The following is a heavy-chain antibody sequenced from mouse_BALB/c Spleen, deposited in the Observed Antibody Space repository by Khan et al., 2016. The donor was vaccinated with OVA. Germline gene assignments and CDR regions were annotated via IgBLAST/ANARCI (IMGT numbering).Heavy chain of an antibody. J-gene: IGHJ3*01. Sequence: VQLVESGAELARPGASVKMSCKASGYTFTTYTMHWVKQRPGQGMEWIGYINPSNGYTNYNQKFKDKSTLTAVQSSSTAYMQLSSLTSDYSAVYYCARDGSYYRSDGWFSYWGQGTLVTVSA. CDR3: ARDGSYYRSDGWFSY. CDR1: GYTFTTYT. V-gene: IGHV1-4*01. CDR2: INPSNGYT. D-gene: IGHD2-14*01.